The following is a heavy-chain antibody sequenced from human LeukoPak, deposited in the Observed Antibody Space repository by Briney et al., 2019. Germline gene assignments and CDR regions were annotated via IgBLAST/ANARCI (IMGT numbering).Heavy chain of an antibody. CDR3: ARHPKKVWPRRVVGAFDI. J-gene: IGHJ3*02. Sequence: SETLSLTCAVSGGSISSGGYSWSWIRQPPGKGLEWIGYIYHSGSTYYNPSLKSRVTISVGTSKNQFSLKVSSVTAADTAVYYCARHPKKVWPRRVVGAFDIWGQGKMVNVPS. CDR2: IYHSGST. CDR1: GGSISSGGYS. V-gene: IGHV4-30-2*03. D-gene: IGHD1-14*01.